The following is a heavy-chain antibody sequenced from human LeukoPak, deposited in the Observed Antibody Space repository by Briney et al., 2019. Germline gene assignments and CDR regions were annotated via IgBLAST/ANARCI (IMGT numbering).Heavy chain of an antibody. CDR1: RGSIRSYY. V-gene: IGHV4-59*12. D-gene: IGHD1-26*01. J-gene: IGHJ4*02. CDR3: ATEYSTHLGHFDS. Sequence: SETLSLTCTVSRGSIRSYYWSWIRQPPGKGLEWIAYIYYTGSTDYNPSLKSRVTISVDTSKNQFSLKLSSVTAADTAVYYCATEYSTHLGHFDSWGQGTLVTVSS. CDR2: IYYTGST.